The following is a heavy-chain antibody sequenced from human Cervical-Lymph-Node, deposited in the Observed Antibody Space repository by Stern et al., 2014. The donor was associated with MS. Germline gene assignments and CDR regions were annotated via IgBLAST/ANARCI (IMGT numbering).Heavy chain of an antibody. D-gene: IGHD1-26*01. Sequence: VQLQESGPGLVKPSQTLSLTCTVYGGSISRGGYYWSWIRQHQGKGLEWIGYIYYSGSTYYNPSLKSRVTISVDTSKNQFSLKLSSVTAADTAVYYCARSGTAGGATFHWGQGTLVTVSS. CDR3: ARSGTAGGATFH. J-gene: IGHJ4*02. CDR2: IYYSGST. CDR1: GGSISRGGYY. V-gene: IGHV4-31*03.